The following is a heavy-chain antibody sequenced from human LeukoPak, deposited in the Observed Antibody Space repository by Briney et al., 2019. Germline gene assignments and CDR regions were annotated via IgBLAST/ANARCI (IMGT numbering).Heavy chain of an antibody. CDR2: ISAYNGNT. CDR1: GYTFTRYG. Sequence: GASVKVSCKASGYTFTRYGISWVRQAPGQGLEWMGWISAYNGNTNYAQKLQGRVTMTTDTSTSTAYMELRSLRSEDTAVYYCARDNSVRDEAWWFNPWGQGTLVTVSS. CDR3: ARDNSVRDEAWWFNP. J-gene: IGHJ5*02. D-gene: IGHD5-24*01. V-gene: IGHV1-18*01.